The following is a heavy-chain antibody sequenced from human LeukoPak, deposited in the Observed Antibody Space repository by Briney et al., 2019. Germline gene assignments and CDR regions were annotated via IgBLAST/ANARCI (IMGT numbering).Heavy chain of an antibody. CDR3: AKGGVIVPPSNRNYYYGMDV. CDR1: GFTFDDYA. CDR2: FSGDGYST. V-gene: IGHV3-43*02. J-gene: IGHJ6*02. D-gene: IGHD2/OR15-2a*01. Sequence: GGAPRLSCAAPGFTFDDYAMHWGRQTPGEGLEWVSLFSGDGYSTYYADSLKGRFTISRDNSRNSLYLQMNSLTTEDTALYYCAKGGVIVPPSNRNYYYGMDVWGQGTTVTVSS.